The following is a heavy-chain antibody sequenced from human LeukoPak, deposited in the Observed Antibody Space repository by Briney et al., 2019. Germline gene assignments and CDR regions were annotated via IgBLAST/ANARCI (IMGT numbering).Heavy chain of an antibody. Sequence: GGSLRLSCSASGFTFSSYAMHWVRQAPGKGLEYVSAISSNGGSTYYADSVKGRFTISRDNSKNTLYLQMSSLRAEDTAVYYCVITRGYISNYFDYWGQGTLVTVSS. CDR1: GFTFSSYA. CDR3: VITRGYISNYFDY. V-gene: IGHV3-64D*06. CDR2: ISSNGGST. D-gene: IGHD5-24*01. J-gene: IGHJ4*02.